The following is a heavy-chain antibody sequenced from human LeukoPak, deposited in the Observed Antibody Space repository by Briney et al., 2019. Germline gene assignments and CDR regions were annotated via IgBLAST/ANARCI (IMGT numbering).Heavy chain of an antibody. D-gene: IGHD3-10*01. CDR2: IIPIFGTA. J-gene: IGHJ4*02. CDR1: GGTFSSYA. CDR3: ARTYYYGSGERDY. V-gene: IGHV1-69*13. Sequence: SVKVSCKASGGTFSSYAISWVRQAPGQGLEWMGGIIPIFGTANYAQKFQGRVTITADESTSTAYMELSSLRSEDTAVYYCARTYYYGSGERDYWGQGTLVTVSS.